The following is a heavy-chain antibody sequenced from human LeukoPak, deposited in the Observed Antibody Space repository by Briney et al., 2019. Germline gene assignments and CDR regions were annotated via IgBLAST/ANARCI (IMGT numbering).Heavy chain of an antibody. V-gene: IGHV4-59*01. D-gene: IGHD3-3*01. CDR3: ARGQNYDFWSGSVYYFDY. CDR1: GGSISSYY. J-gene: IGHJ4*02. Sequence: PPETLSLTCTVSGGSISSYYWSWIRQPPGKGLEWIGYIYYSGSTNYNPSLKSRVTISVDTSKNQFSLKLSSVTAADTAVYYCARGQNYDFWSGSVYYFDYWGQGTLVTVSS. CDR2: IYYSGST.